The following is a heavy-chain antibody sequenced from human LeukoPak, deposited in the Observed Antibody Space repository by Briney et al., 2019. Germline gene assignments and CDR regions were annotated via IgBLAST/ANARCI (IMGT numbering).Heavy chain of an antibody. D-gene: IGHD3-10*01. J-gene: IGHJ4*02. CDR2: ISAYNGDT. Sequence: ASVKVSCKASGYTFTSFGVTWVRQAPGQGLEWMGWISAYNGDTNSAQKLQGRVTVTRATSISTAYMELSRLRSDDTAVYYCARGVLWFGELLSPAGLYYFDYWGQGTLVTVSS. CDR1: GYTFTSFG. CDR3: ARGVLWFGELLSPAGLYYFDY. V-gene: IGHV1-18*01.